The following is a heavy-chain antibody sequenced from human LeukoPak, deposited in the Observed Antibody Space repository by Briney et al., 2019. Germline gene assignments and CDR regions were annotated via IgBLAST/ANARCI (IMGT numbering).Heavy chain of an antibody. V-gene: IGHV3-21*01. CDR3: ARDAYDILTGYQDYYFDY. CDR2: ISSSSSYI. Sequence: PGGSLRLSCAASGFTFSSYSMNWVRQAPGKGLEWVSSISSSSSYIYYADSVKGRFTISRDNAKNSLYLQMNSLRAEDTAVYYCARDAYDILTGYQDYYFDYWGQGTWSPSPQ. D-gene: IGHD3-9*01. J-gene: IGHJ4*02. CDR1: GFTFSSYS.